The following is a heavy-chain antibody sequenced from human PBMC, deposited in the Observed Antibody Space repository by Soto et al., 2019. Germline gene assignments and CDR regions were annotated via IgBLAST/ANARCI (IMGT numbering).Heavy chain of an antibody. J-gene: IGHJ1*01. Sequence: EVHLLESGGGLVQPGGSLRLSCAASGFSFDTHVMTWVRQAPGKGLEWVSGLTSSGTDTYYADSVKGRFPISRDNSKNTLTRQMDALRAADTAVYYCARTNMACRRGYCHSAYFQDWGQGTLVIVSS. CDR1: GFSFDTHV. D-gene: IGHD2-15*01. V-gene: IGHV3-23*01. CDR2: LTSSGTDT. CDR3: ARTNMACRRGYCHSAYFQD.